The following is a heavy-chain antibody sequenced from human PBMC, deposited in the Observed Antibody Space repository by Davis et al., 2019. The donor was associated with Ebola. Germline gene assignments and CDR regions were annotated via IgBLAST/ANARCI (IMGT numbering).Heavy chain of an antibody. CDR1: GVSISSGSYY. Sequence: MPSETLSLTCTVSGVSISSGSYYWGWIRQAPGKGLEWIGSIYYSGITYYNPSLKSRVTISVDTSKNQFSLKLRSVTAADTAVYYCARQGWSGYSLRHWLDPWGRNPGHRLL. CDR3: ARQGWSGYSLRHWLDP. D-gene: IGHD3-3*01. V-gene: IGHV4-39*01. J-gene: IGHJ5*02. CDR2: IYYSGIT.